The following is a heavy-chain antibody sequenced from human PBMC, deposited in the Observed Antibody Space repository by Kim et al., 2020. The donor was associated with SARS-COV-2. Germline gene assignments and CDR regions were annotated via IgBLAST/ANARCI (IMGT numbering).Heavy chain of an antibody. Sequence: SQKFQGRVTITRDTSASTAYMELSSLRSEDTAVYYCAREKEWELLDYFDYWGQGTLVTVSS. CDR3: AREKEWELLDYFDY. V-gene: IGHV1-3*01. J-gene: IGHJ4*02. D-gene: IGHD1-26*01.